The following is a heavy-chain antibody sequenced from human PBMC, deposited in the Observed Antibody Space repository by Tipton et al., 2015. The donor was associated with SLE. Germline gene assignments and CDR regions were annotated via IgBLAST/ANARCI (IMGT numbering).Heavy chain of an antibody. CDR1: GGSISSSSYY. V-gene: IGHV4-39*07. CDR3: RLITITSLFDY. D-gene: IGHD3-16*01. CDR2: IYYSGST. Sequence: SLRLSCTVSGGSISSSSYYWAWIRQPPGKGLEWIGSIYYSGSTYYNPSLKSRVTISVDTSKNQFSLKLSSVTAADTAVYYCRLITITSLFDYWGQGTLVTVSS. J-gene: IGHJ4*02.